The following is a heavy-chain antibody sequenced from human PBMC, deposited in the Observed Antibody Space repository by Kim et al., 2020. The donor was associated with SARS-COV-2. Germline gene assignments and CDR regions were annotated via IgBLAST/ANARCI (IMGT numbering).Heavy chain of an antibody. CDR3: VREADTYGSGRRFDY. CDR1: GFGFNNYW. J-gene: IGHJ4*02. Sequence: GGSLRLSCAVSGFGFNNYWMDWVRQDPVKGLVWVSRIKYDGSNTVYADSVKGRFTISRDNAKDMLYLQMDSLRVEDTAVYYCVREADTYGSGRRFDYWGQGTLVTVSS. D-gene: IGHD3-10*01. V-gene: IGHV3-74*01. CDR2: IKYDGSNT.